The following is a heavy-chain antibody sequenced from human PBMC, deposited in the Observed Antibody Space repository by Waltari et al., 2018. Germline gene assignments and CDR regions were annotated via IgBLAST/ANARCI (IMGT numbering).Heavy chain of an antibody. D-gene: IGHD6-6*01. Sequence: QVQLVQSGAEVKKPGSSVKVSCKASGGTFSSYAISWVRQAPGQGLEWMGGSIPICGATKPAPHVQGGARITTDESTSTAYMELSSLGSADTAVYYCARGRSGSSSSSGAYYYYGMDVWGQGTTVTVSS. J-gene: IGHJ6*02. CDR1: GGTFSSYA. CDR2: SIPICGAT. CDR3: ARGRSGSSSSSGAYYYYGMDV. V-gene: IGHV1-69*05.